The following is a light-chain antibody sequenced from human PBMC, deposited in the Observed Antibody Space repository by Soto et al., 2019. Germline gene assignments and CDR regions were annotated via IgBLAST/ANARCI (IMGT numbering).Light chain of an antibody. J-gene: IGKJ4*01. CDR3: QQVNSYPLT. CDR2: AAS. V-gene: IGKV1-9*01. Sequence: IQLTHSPSSLSVSVGDRVTITCRASQGLSSYLAWYQQKPGKAPKLLIYAASTLQSGVPSRFSGSGSETDFTLTISSLQAEDFATYYCQQVNSYPLTFGGGTKVDIK. CDR1: QGLSSY.